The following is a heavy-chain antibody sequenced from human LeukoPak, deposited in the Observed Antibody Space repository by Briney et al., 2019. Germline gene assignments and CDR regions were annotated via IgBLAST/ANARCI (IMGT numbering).Heavy chain of an antibody. J-gene: IGHJ5*02. D-gene: IGHD6-13*01. CDR2: ISWNSGAL. Sequence: GGSLRLSCAASGFAFNNYAMHWVRQAPGKGLEWVSGISWNSGALGYADSVRGRFTISRDNGKNSLYLQMTSLRPEDMAFYYCAKVPTNSWSVEDWFDPWGQGTLVTVSS. CDR1: GFAFNNYA. V-gene: IGHV3-9*03. CDR3: AKVPTNSWSVEDWFDP.